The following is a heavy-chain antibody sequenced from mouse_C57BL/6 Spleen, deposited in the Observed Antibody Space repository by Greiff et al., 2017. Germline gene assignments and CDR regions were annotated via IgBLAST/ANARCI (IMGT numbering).Heavy chain of an antibody. CDR3: ARVLSTLDY. CDR1: GYAFSSYW. CDR2: IYPGDGDT. V-gene: IGHV1-80*01. D-gene: IGHD2-1*01. Sequence: QVQLKQSGAELVKPGASVKISCKASGYAFSSYWMHWVQQRPGKGLEWIGQIYPGDGDTNYHGKFKGKGTLTADKSSSTAYMQLSSLTSEDSAVYFCARVLSTLDYWGQGTTLTVSA. J-gene: IGHJ2*01.